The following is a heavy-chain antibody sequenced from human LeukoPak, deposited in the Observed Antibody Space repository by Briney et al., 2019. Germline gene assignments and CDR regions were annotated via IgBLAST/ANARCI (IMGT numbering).Heavy chain of an antibody. Sequence: SETLSLTCTVSGGSISSSSYYWGWIRQPPGKGLEWIGSIYYSGSTYYNPSLKSRVTISVDTSKNQFSLKLSSVTAADTAVYYCARGWLGEFVTGNNWFDPWGQGTLVTVSS. CDR2: IYYSGST. J-gene: IGHJ5*02. D-gene: IGHD3-10*01. V-gene: IGHV4-39*07. CDR3: ARGWLGEFVTGNNWFDP. CDR1: GGSISSSSYY.